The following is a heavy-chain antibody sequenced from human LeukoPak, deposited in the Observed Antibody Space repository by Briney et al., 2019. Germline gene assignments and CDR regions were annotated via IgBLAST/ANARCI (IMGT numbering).Heavy chain of an antibody. V-gene: IGHV3-74*01. J-gene: IGHJ3*02. CDR1: GFTFSTYW. CDR2: ITSDGSST. CDR3: AGAVRTYDSSGDYLDAFDI. D-gene: IGHD3-22*01. Sequence: GGSLRLSCAASGFTFSTYWVHWVRHAPGKGLAWVSRITSDGSSTSYADSVKGRFTISRDNTKNTLYLQMKSLRAEDTAVYYCAGAVRTYDSSGDYLDAFDIWGQRTMVTVSS.